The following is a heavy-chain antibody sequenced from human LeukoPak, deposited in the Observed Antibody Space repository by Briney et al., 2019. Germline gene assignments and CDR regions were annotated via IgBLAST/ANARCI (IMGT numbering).Heavy chain of an antibody. CDR2: ISSSGSTI. D-gene: IGHD3-22*01. Sequence: GGSLRLSCAASGFTFSSYEMNWVRQAPGKGLEWVSYISSSGSTIYYADSVKGRFTISRDNAKNSLYLQMNSLRAEDTAVYYCARADRGYYDSSGYYLHDYWGQGTLVTVSS. CDR3: ARADRGYYDSSGYYLHDY. V-gene: IGHV3-48*03. CDR1: GFTFSSYE. J-gene: IGHJ4*02.